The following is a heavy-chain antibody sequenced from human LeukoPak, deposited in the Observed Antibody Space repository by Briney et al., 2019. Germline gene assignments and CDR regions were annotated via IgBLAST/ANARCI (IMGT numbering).Heavy chain of an antibody. J-gene: IGHJ4*02. CDR3: ATVLYYDSSGYER. V-gene: IGHV4-61*01. D-gene: IGHD3-22*01. Sequence: PSETLSLTCTVSGGSVSSGSYYWTWIRQPTGNGLEWNGYFYSSGSTNYHPSLKSRVTISADTSKSQFSLKLSSVTAADTAMYYCATVLYYDSSGYERWGQGTLVTVSS. CDR1: GGSVSSGSYY. CDR2: FYSSGST.